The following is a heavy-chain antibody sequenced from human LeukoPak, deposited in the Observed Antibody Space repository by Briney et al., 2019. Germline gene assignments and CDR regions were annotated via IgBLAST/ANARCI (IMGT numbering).Heavy chain of an antibody. D-gene: IGHD1-26*01. Sequence: ASVKVSCRASGYTFTGYYMHWVRQAPGQGLEWMGWTNPNSGGTNYAQKFQGRVTMTRDTSISTAHMELSRLRSDDTAVYYCARDLDSGSYYRLSFDIWGQGTMVTVSS. CDR1: GYTFTGYY. J-gene: IGHJ3*02. CDR2: TNPNSGGT. V-gene: IGHV1-2*02. CDR3: ARDLDSGSYYRLSFDI.